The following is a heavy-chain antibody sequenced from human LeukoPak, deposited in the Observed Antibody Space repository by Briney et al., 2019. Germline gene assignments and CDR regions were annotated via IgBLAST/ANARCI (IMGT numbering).Heavy chain of an antibody. V-gene: IGHV3-21*01. CDR3: AREASPLGLFDSSGYPDY. Sequence: GGSLRLSCAASGFTFSSYSMNWVRQAPGKGLEWVSSISSSSSHIYYADSVKGRFTISRDNAKNSLYLQMNSLRAEDTAVYYCAREASPLGLFDSSGYPDYWGQGTLVTVSS. CDR1: GFTFSSYS. CDR2: ISSSSSHI. J-gene: IGHJ4*02. D-gene: IGHD3-22*01.